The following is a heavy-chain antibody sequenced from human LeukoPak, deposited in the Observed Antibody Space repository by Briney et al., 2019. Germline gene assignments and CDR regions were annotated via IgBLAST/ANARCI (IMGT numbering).Heavy chain of an antibody. CDR1: GYTFTDYY. D-gene: IGHD3-10*01. Sequence: ASVKVSCKASGYTFTDYYMHWVRQAPGLGLEWMGRINPNSGGTNYAQKFQGRVTMTRDASISTAYMELSRLRSDDTAVYYCARDRTPLYYYGSGSYLYNWFDPWGQGTLVTVSS. CDR2: INPNSGGT. V-gene: IGHV1-2*06. J-gene: IGHJ5*02. CDR3: ARDRTPLYYYGSGSYLYNWFDP.